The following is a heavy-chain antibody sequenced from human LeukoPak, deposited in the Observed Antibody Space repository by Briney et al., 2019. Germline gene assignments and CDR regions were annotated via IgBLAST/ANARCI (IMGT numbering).Heavy chain of an antibody. J-gene: IGHJ4*02. CDR2: IDANNGDT. D-gene: IGHD4-11*01. V-gene: IGHV1-2*02. CDR3: ARDPSSVTLYFFDY. Sequence: ASVKVSCKASGYTSRGNYIHWLRQAPGQGLEWMGWIDANNGDTKSAQKFQGRVTMSRDTSISTAYMDLSSLSPDDAAVYYCARDPSSVTLYFFDYWGQGTLVTVSS. CDR1: GYTSRGNY.